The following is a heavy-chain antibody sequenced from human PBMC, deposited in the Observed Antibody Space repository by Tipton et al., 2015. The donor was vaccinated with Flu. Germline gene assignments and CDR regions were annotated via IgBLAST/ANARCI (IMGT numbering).Heavy chain of an antibody. CDR2: INPNSGGT. CDR3: ARDGRVRSHWYFDL. V-gene: IGHV1-2*02. CDR1: GYTFTGYY. J-gene: IGHJ2*01. Sequence: QLVQSGPEVKKPGASVKVSCKASGYTFTGYYMHWVRQAPGQGLEWMGWINPNSGGTNYAQKFQGRVNMTRDTSSSTAYMELSRLRSDDTAVYYCARDGRVRSHWYFDLWGRGTLVTVSS. D-gene: IGHD3-16*01.